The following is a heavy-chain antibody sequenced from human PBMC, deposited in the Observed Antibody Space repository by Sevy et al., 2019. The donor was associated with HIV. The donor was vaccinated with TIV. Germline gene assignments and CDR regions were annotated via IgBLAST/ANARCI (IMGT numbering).Heavy chain of an antibody. Sequence: ASVKVSCKASGGTFSSYAISWVRQAPGQGLEWMGGIIPIFGTANYAQKFQGRVTITADESTSTTYMELSSLRSEDTAVYYCARGGGNGWYYFDYWGQETLVTVSS. J-gene: IGHJ4*02. CDR3: ARGGGNGWYYFDY. CDR1: GGTFSSYA. CDR2: IIPIFGTA. V-gene: IGHV1-69*13. D-gene: IGHD6-19*01.